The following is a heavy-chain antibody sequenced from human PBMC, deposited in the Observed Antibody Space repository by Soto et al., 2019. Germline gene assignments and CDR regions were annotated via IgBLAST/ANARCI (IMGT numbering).Heavy chain of an antibody. CDR1: GFTFSSYA. J-gene: IGHJ4*02. Sequence: QVQLVESGGGVVQPGRSLRLSCAASGFTFSSYAMHWVRQAPGKGLEWVAVISYDGSNKYYADSVKGRFTISRDNSKNTLHLQMNSLRAEDTAVYYCAKEGQQLEFDYWGQGTLVTVSS. CDR2: ISYDGSNK. V-gene: IGHV3-30-3*01. CDR3: AKEGQQLEFDY. D-gene: IGHD6-13*01.